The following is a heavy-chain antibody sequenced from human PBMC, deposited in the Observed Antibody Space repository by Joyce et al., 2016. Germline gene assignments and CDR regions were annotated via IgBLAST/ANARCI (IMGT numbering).Heavy chain of an antibody. CDR1: GFSFSYYG. CDR2: ICYDENNR. CDR3: ARDLSPRGPFDY. D-gene: IGHD6-25*01. V-gene: IGHV3-33*01. Sequence: QVQLVESGGGVVQPGRSLRLSCVASGFSFSYYGMHWVRQAQGKGLEWVAVICYDENNRYYAGSVKGRFTISRDNSKNTLYLQMNSLRGEDTAVYYCARDLSPRGPFDYWGQGTLVTVSS. J-gene: IGHJ4*02.